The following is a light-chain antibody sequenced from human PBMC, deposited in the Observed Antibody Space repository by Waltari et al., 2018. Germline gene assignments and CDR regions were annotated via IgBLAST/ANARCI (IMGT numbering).Light chain of an antibody. J-gene: IGKJ1*01. CDR2: YAS. V-gene: IGKV3D-15*01. CDR3: QEYNDWPPT. CDR1: QSICST. Sequence: ETVMMQPPATLSLYLGERATLSCRASQSICSTLAWYQQKPGHAPRLLIYYASSRATGIPDRFSGSGSGTEFTLTISSLDPEDVGVYYCQEYNDWPPTFGQGTKVEIK.